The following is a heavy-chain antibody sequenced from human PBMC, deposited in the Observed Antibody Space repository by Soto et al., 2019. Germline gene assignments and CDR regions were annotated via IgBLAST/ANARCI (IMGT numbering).Heavy chain of an antibody. CDR1: GFTFSNYG. D-gene: IGHD4-17*01. CDR3: ANVTIRPYYFDY. V-gene: IGHV3-30*18. CDR2: ISYDGSNK. J-gene: IGHJ4*02. Sequence: QVQLVESGGGVVQPGRSLRLSCAASGFTFSNYGMHWVRQAPGKGLEWVALISYDGSNKYYADSVKGRFTISRDNSKNTLYLQMNSLRAEDTAVYYCANVTIRPYYFDYWGQGTLVTVSS.